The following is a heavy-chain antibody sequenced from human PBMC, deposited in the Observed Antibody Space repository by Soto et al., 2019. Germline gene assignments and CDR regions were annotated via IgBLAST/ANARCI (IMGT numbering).Heavy chain of an antibody. V-gene: IGHV1-69*02. CDR2: IIPILGIA. CDR3: ARASSHSLPTDY. CDR1: GGTFSSYT. D-gene: IGHD2-15*01. J-gene: IGHJ4*02. Sequence: QGQLVQSGAEVKKPGSSVKVSCKASGGTFSSYTISWVRQAPGQGLKWMGRIIPILGIANYAQKFQGRVTITADKSTITAYMELSSLRSEDTAVYYCARASSHSLPTDYWGQGTLVTVSS.